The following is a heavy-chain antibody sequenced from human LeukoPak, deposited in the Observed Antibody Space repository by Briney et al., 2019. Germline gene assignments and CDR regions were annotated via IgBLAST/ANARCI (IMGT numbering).Heavy chain of an antibody. CDR2: IYTSGST. Sequence: PSQTLSLTCTVSGGSISSGSYYWSWIRQPAGKGLEWIGRIYTSGSTNYNPSLKSRVTISVDTSKNQFSLKLSSVTAADTAVYYCARDLSIAARVSRAVDAFDIWGQGTMVTVSS. CDR1: GGSISSGSYY. J-gene: IGHJ3*02. V-gene: IGHV4-61*02. D-gene: IGHD6-6*01. CDR3: ARDLSIAARVSRAVDAFDI.